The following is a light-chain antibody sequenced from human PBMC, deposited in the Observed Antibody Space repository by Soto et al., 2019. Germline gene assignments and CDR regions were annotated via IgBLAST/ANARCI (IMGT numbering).Light chain of an antibody. CDR3: QQYNNWPLT. CDR1: QSVSTK. V-gene: IGKV3-15*01. Sequence: EIVMTKSPVTLSVSPGDRATLSCRASQSVSTKLAWYQQKPGQAPRLLLYGTSTRATDIPSRFSGSGSLTEFTLTIDSLQSEDFAVYYCQQYNNWPLTFGGGTTVDIK. J-gene: IGKJ4*01. CDR2: GTS.